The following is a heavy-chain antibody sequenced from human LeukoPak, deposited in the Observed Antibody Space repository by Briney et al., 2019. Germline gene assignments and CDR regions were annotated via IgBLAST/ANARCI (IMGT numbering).Heavy chain of an antibody. J-gene: IGHJ4*02. Sequence: PGGSLRLSCTASGFTLSSYEMSWIRQAPGKGLEWVSSIDYSGGDTHYADSVKGRFTISRDNSKNTLFLQMDSLRRDDTAVYYCAKAGAVVVVAAKYFDYWGQGTLVTVSS. V-gene: IGHV3-23*01. CDR3: AKAGAVVVVAAKYFDY. D-gene: IGHD2-15*01. CDR1: GFTLSSYE. CDR2: IDYSGGDT.